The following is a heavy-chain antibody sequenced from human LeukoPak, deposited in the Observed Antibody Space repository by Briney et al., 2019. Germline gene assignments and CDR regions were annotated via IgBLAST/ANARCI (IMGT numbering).Heavy chain of an antibody. CDR3: ARTRSPSKYDDSSGYGY. CDR1: GGSISGSSLY. Sequence: SETLSLTCTVSGGSISGSSLYWGWIRQPPGKGLEWIGSIYYSGSTYYNPSLKSRVTMSVDTSNNQFSLKLSSVTAADTAVYYCARTRSPSKYDDSSGYGYWGQGTLVTVSS. D-gene: IGHD3-22*01. V-gene: IGHV4-39*01. J-gene: IGHJ4*02. CDR2: IYYSGST.